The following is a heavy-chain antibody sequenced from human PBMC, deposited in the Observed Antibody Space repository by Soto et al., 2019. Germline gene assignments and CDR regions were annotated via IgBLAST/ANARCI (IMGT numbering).Heavy chain of an antibody. D-gene: IGHD3-10*01. V-gene: IGHV3-33*01. J-gene: IGHJ6*02. CDR3: ARGLGYYGSGSSQPHYYYYYGMDV. CDR2: IWYDGSNK. Sequence: GGSLRLSCAASGFTFSIYGMHWVRQAPGKGLEWVAVIWYDGSNKYYADSVKGRFTISRDNSKNTLYLQMNSLRAEDTAVYYCARGLGYYGSGSSQPHYYYYYGMDVWGQGTTVTVSS. CDR1: GFTFSIYG.